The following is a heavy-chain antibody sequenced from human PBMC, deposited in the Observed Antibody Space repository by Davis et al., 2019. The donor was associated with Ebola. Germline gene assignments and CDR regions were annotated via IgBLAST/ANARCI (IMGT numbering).Heavy chain of an antibody. CDR1: GFTFSGSA. CDR3: ARGRRGRFLHYYYYMDV. J-gene: IGHJ6*03. Sequence: GESLKISCAASGFTFSGSAMHWVRQASGKGLEWVGRIRSKANSYATAYAASVKGRFTISRDDSKNTAYLQMNSLKTEDTAVYYCARGRRGRFLHYYYYMDVWGKGTTVTVSS. D-gene: IGHD3-3*01. CDR2: IRSKANSYAT. V-gene: IGHV3-73*01.